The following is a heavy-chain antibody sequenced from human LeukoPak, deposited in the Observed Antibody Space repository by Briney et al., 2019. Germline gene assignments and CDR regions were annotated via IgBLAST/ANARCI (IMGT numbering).Heavy chain of an antibody. V-gene: IGHV1-46*01. CDR3: ATRRYSSSSDGYDY. J-gene: IGHJ4*02. CDR2: INPTGDWT. CDR1: GYTFTTYH. D-gene: IGHD6-6*01. Sequence: GASVKVSCTASGYTFTTYHMHWVRQAPGQGLEWMGVINPTGDWTSYAPKFQGRFTMTRDTSTSGVYMELNSLRSDDTAVYYCATRRYSSSSDGYDYWGQGTLVTVSS.